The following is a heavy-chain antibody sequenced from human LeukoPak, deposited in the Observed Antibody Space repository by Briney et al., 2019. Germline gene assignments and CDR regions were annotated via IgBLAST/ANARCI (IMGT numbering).Heavy chain of an antibody. CDR2: IIPIFGIA. J-gene: IGHJ4*02. Sequence: GASVKVSCKASGGTFSSYAISWVRQAPGQGLEWMGRIIPIFGIANYAQKFQGRVTITTDESTSTAYMELSSLRSEDTAVYYCAMEEEQWLVTDYWGQGTLVTVSS. D-gene: IGHD6-19*01. V-gene: IGHV1-69*05. CDR3: AMEEEQWLVTDY. CDR1: GGTFSSYA.